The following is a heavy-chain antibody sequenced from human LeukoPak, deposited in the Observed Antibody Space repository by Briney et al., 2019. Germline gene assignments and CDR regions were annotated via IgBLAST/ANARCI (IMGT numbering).Heavy chain of an antibody. J-gene: IGHJ6*02. D-gene: IGHD2-2*01. Sequence: GESLKISCKGSGYSFTSYWIGWVRQMPGKGLEWMGIIYPGDSDTRYSPSFQGQVTIPADKSISTAYLQWSSLKASDTAMYYCARIKYCSSTSCYGLGDVWGQGTTVTVSS. CDR3: ARIKYCSSTSCYGLGDV. V-gene: IGHV5-51*01. CDR2: IYPGDSDT. CDR1: GYSFTSYW.